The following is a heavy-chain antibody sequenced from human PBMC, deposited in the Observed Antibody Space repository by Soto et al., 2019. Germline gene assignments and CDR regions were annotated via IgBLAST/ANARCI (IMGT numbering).Heavy chain of an antibody. CDR3: ARDRITGTWEDYYYGMDV. Sequence: ASVKVSCKASGYTFTSYVISWVRQAPGQGLEWMGWISAYNGNTNYAQKLQGRVTMTTDTSTSAAYMELRSLRSDDTAVYYCARDRITGTWEDYYYGMDVWGQGTTVTVSS. J-gene: IGHJ6*02. CDR1: GYTFTSYV. D-gene: IGHD1-7*01. V-gene: IGHV1-18*01. CDR2: ISAYNGNT.